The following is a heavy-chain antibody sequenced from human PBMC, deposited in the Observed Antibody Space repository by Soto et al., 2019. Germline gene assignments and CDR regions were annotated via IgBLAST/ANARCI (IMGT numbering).Heavy chain of an antibody. Sequence: GGSLRLSCASSGFTVSSNYMSWVRQAPGKGLEWVSVIYSGGSTYYADSVKGRFTISRDNSKNTLYLQMNSLRAEDTAVYYCAIAARRDAFDIWGQGTMVTVS. D-gene: IGHD6-6*01. CDR2: IYSGGST. J-gene: IGHJ3*02. CDR3: AIAARRDAFDI. V-gene: IGHV3-53*01. CDR1: GFTVSSNY.